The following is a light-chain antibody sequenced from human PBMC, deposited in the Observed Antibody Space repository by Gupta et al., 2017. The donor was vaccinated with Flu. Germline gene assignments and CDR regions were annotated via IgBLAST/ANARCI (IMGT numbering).Light chain of an antibody. J-gene: IGKJ1*01. Sequence: RATLSGRASQSVSSSYLAWYQQKPGQAPRLLIYGASRRATGIPDRFSGRGSGTDFTLTISRLEPEDFAVYYWQQYGSSPGTFGQGTKVEIK. CDR1: QSVSSSY. V-gene: IGKV3-20*01. CDR3: QQYGSSPGT. CDR2: GAS.